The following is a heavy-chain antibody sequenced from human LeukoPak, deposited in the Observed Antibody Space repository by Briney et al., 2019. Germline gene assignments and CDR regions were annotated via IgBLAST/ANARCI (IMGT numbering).Heavy chain of an antibody. Sequence: GGSVRLSCAASGFTFSAYGMTWVRQAPGKGLEWVSAIDGSGHYTYYPDSSKCRFTISRDNSKHTLFLQMNSLRAADTAVYYCGNLPQAGGDHYYIDVWGKGTTVTVSS. CDR1: GFTFSAYG. D-gene: IGHD2-21*02. V-gene: IGHV3-23*01. J-gene: IGHJ6*03. CDR3: GNLPQAGGDHYYIDV. CDR2: IDGSGHYT.